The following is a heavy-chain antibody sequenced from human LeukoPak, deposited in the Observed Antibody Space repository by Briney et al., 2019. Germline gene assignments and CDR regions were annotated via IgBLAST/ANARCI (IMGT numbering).Heavy chain of an antibody. Sequence: GGSLRLSCAASGLTFSSYGMHWVRQAPGKGLEWVLSIGATGDTYYAGSVKGRFTVSRDNAKKSLYLQMSSLRAGDTVVYFCVLGAYWNDDKNAFHIWGPGTMVTVSS. CDR3: VLGAYWNDDKNAFHI. J-gene: IGHJ3*02. V-gene: IGHV3-13*01. D-gene: IGHD1-1*01. CDR2: IGATGDT. CDR1: GLTFSSYG.